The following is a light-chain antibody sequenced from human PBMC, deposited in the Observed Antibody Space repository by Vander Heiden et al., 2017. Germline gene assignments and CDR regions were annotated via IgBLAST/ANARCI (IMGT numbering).Light chain of an antibody. V-gene: IGKV3-11*01. J-gene: IGKJ2*01. CDR2: DAS. CDR1: QSVSSY. CDR3: QQRSNWSLYT. Sequence: IVLTHPPPTLSLSPAERATLSCRARQSVSSYLAWYQQKPGQAPRLLIYDASNRATGIPARFSGSGSGTDVTITISSLEPEDVAVYYCQQRSNWSLYTFGQGTKLEIK.